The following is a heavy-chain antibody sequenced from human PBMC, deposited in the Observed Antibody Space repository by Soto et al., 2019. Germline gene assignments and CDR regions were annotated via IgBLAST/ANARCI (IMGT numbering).Heavy chain of an antibody. J-gene: IGHJ4*02. D-gene: IGHD1-26*01. Sequence: GGSLRLSCAASGFTFSSYSMNWVRQAPGKGLEWVSYISSSSSTIYYADSVKGRFTISRDNAKNSLYLQMNSMRDEDTAVYYCARDLDIVGATDPPDYWGQGTLVTVSS. V-gene: IGHV3-48*02. CDR3: ARDLDIVGATDPPDY. CDR1: GFTFSSYS. CDR2: ISSSSSTI.